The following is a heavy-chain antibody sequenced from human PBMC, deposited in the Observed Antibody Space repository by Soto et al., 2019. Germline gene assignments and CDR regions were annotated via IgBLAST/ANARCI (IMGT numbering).Heavy chain of an antibody. CDR3: AKESRPYDILTGSSYCYYMDV. J-gene: IGHJ6*03. CDR1: GFTFDDYA. D-gene: IGHD3-9*01. V-gene: IGHV3-9*01. Sequence: EVQLVESGGGLVQPGRSLRLSCAASGFTFDDYAMHWVRQAPGKGLEWVSGISWNSGTIGYADSVKGRFTISRDNAKNSLYLQMNSLRAEDTALYYCAKESRPYDILTGSSYCYYMDVWGKGTTVTVSS. CDR2: ISWNSGTI.